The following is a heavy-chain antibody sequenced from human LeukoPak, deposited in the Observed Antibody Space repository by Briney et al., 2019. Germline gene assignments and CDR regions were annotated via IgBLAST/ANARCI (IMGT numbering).Heavy chain of an antibody. D-gene: IGHD4-17*01. CDR2: ISGTSSPR. J-gene: IGHJ4*02. V-gene: IGHV3-48*04. Sequence: QSGGSLRLSCAASGFTFSSYSMNWVRQAPGKGLEWVSYISGTSSPRYYADSVKGRFTITRDNAKSSLYLQMNSLRAEDTAVYYCARDVYGDYAIDYWGQGTLVTVSS. CDR1: GFTFSSYS. CDR3: ARDVYGDYAIDY.